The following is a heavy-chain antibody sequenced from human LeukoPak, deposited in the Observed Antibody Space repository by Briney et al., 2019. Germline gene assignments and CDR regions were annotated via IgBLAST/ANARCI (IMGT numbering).Heavy chain of an antibody. Sequence: PSETLSLTCIVSGASISNSSHYWGWIRQPPGKGLEWIGNIYYTGTTYYAPSLKSRVTISIDTSKSQFSLKLSSVTAADTAVYYCARTIAAAGTGWFDPWGQGTLVTVSS. D-gene: IGHD6-13*01. J-gene: IGHJ5*02. CDR1: GASISNSSHY. V-gene: IGHV4-39*01. CDR3: ARTIAAAGTGWFDP. CDR2: IYYTGTT.